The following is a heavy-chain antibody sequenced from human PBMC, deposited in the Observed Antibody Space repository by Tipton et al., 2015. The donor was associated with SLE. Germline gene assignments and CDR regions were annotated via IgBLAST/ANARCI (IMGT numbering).Heavy chain of an antibody. CDR1: WFTVSSNY. D-gene: IGHD1-26*01. J-gene: IGHJ4*02. V-gene: IGHV3-53*01. CDR2: IYSGGIT. Sequence: SLRLSCAASWFTVSSNYMSWVRQAPGKGLEWGSVIYSGGITYYADSVKGRFTISSDNSKNTLYLQMNSLRAEDTAVYYCASGFSGSLGGYWGQGTLVTVSS. CDR3: ASGFSGSLGGY.